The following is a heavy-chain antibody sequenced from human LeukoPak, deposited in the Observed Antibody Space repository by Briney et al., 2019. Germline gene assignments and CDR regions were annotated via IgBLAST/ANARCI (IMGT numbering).Heavy chain of an antibody. CDR3: ARVHGDYENYYFDY. J-gene: IGHJ4*02. Sequence: SETLSLTCTVSGGSISSGGYYWSWIRQHPGKGLEWIGYIYYSGSTFYNPSLKSRVTISVDRSKNQFSLKLSSVTAADTAVYYCARVHGDYENYYFDYWGQGTLVTVSS. V-gene: IGHV4-31*03. CDR1: GGSISSGGYY. CDR2: IYYSGST. D-gene: IGHD4-17*01.